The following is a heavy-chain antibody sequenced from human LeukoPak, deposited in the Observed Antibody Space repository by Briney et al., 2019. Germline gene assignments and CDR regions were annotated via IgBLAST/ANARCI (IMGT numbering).Heavy chain of an antibody. D-gene: IGHD1-26*01. Sequence: ASLEVSCKASGYNFIDHYIYWLRQAPGQGLEWMGRINPNSGATNYAQKFQGRVTMTGDTSMNTAHMELSRLTSDDTAMYFCARSVWYSGSYGFDYWGQGTLV. CDR3: ARSVWYSGSYGFDY. CDR1: GYNFIDHY. J-gene: IGHJ4*02. CDR2: INPNSGAT. V-gene: IGHV1-2*06.